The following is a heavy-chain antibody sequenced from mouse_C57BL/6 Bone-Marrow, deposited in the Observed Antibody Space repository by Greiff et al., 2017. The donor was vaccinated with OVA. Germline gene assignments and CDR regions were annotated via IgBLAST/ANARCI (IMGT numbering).Heavy chain of an antibody. J-gene: IGHJ2*01. D-gene: IGHD3-1*01. CDR3: ARHGAARFDY. CDR2: ISGGGGNT. Sequence: EVQGVESGGGLVKPGGSLKLSCAASGFTFSSYTMSWVRQTPEKRLEWVATISGGGGNTYYPDSVKGRFTISRDNAKNTLYLQMSSLRSEDTALYYCARHGAARFDYWGQGTTLTVSS. V-gene: IGHV5-9*01. CDR1: GFTFSSYT.